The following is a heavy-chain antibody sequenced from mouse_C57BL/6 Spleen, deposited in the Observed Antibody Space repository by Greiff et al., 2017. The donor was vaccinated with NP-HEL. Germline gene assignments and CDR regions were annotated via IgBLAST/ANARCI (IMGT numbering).Heavy chain of an antibody. CDR2: INPSSGYT. CDR1: GYTFTSYT. J-gene: IGHJ2*01. V-gene: IGHV1-4*01. CDR3: ARSSIYYDYLDY. Sequence: VQLVESGAELARPGASVKMSCKASGYTFTSYTMHWVKQRPGQGLEWIGYINPSSGYTKYNQKFKDKATLTADKSSSTAYMQLSSLTSEDSAVYYCARSSIYYDYLDYWGQGTTLTVSS. D-gene: IGHD2-4*01.